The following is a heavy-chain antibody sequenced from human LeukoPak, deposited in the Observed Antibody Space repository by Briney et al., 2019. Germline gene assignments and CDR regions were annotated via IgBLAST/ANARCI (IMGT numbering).Heavy chain of an antibody. Sequence: SETLSLTCTVSGGSISGYYWSWIRQPPGKGLEWIGYLYYSGSTNYNPSLKSRVTISVDTSKNRFSLKLRSVTAADTAVYYCARTTTVRGTYYMDVWGKGTTVTVSS. J-gene: IGHJ6*03. CDR1: GGSISGYY. CDR3: ARTTTVRGTYYMDV. V-gene: IGHV4-59*01. CDR2: LYYSGST. D-gene: IGHD3-10*01.